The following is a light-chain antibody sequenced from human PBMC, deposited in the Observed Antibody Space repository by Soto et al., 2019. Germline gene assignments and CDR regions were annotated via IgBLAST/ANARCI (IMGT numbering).Light chain of an antibody. CDR3: QQYNNWPWT. V-gene: IGKV3-15*01. Sequence: EIVMTQSPATLSVSPGGRATLSCRASQSISDTLAWYQQKPGQAPRLLIYRASARVIGFPARVSGSGSGTAFTLTISTLQPEDFAVYYLQQYNNWPWTLGQGTKVDI. CDR1: QSISDT. J-gene: IGKJ1*01. CDR2: RAS.